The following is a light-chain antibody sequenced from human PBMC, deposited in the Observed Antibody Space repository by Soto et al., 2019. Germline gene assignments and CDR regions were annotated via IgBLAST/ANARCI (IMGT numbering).Light chain of an antibody. Sequence: QSVLTQPASVSGSPGQSITISCTGTSSDVGGHNYVSWYQHHPGKAPKLIICEVSNRPSGVSNRFSGSKSGNTASLTISGLQAEDEADYYCSSYTSSSTDVVFGGGTKLTVL. CDR2: EVS. J-gene: IGLJ2*01. CDR1: SSDVGGHNY. V-gene: IGLV2-14*01. CDR3: SSYTSSSTDVV.